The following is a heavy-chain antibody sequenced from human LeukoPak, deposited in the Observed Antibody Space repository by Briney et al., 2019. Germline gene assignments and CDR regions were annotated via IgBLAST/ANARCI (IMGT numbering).Heavy chain of an antibody. CDR2: ISSSSSTI. CDR1: GFTFSSYS. V-gene: IGHV3-48*04. D-gene: IGHD3-10*01. Sequence: GGSLRLSCAASGFTFSSYSMNWVRQAPGKGLEWVSYISSSSSTIYYADSVKGRYTISRDNAKNSVYLQMNSLRAEDTAVYYCARDKPTRVFDYWGQGTLVTVSS. J-gene: IGHJ4*02. CDR3: ARDKPTRVFDY.